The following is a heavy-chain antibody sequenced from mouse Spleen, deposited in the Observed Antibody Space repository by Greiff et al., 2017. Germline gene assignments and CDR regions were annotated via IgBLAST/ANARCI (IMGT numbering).Heavy chain of an antibody. V-gene: IGHV14-3*02. D-gene: IGHD2-12*01. CDR2: IDPANGNT. Sequence: EVKVVESGAELVKPGASVKLSCTASGFNIKDTYMHWVKQRPEQGLEWIGRIDPANGNTKYDPKFQGKATITADTSSNTAYLQLSSLTSEDTAVYYCTTPYSYYSYGFAYWGQGTLVTVSA. J-gene: IGHJ3*01. CDR3: TTPYSYYSYGFAY. CDR1: GFNIKDTY.